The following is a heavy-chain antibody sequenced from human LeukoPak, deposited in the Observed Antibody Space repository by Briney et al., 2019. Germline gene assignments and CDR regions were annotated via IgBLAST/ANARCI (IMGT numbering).Heavy chain of an antibody. D-gene: IGHD6-13*01. J-gene: IGHJ6*03. Sequence: PSETLSLTCTVSGGSISSSSYYWGWIRQPPGKGLEWIGSISYSGSTYYNPSPKSRVTISVDTSKNQFSLKLSSVTAADTAVYYCARRSGSSSWSYYYYYMDVWGKGTTVTISS. CDR3: ARRSGSSSWSYYYYYMDV. CDR1: GGSISSSSYY. CDR2: ISYSGST. V-gene: IGHV4-39*07.